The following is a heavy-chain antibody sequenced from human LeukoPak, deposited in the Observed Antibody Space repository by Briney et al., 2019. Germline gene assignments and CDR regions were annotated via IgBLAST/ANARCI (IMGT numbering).Heavy chain of an antibody. CDR3: ARVLPNTAMVYFDH. CDR1: GFTFSSYS. V-gene: IGHV3-21*04. CDR2: ISGSGGST. Sequence: GGSLRLSCAASGFTFSSYSMNWVRQAPGKGLEWVSAISGSGGSTYYADSVKGRFTISRDNARNSLYLQMNSLRAEDTALYYCARVLPNTAMVYFDHWGQGALVTVSS. D-gene: IGHD5-18*01. J-gene: IGHJ4*02.